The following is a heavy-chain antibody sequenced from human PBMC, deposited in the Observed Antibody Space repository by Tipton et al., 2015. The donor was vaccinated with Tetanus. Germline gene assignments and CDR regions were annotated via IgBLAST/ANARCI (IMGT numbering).Heavy chain of an antibody. D-gene: IGHD3-10*01. V-gene: IGHV4-4*08. J-gene: IGHJ4*02. CDR2: IFASGST. Sequence: TLSLTCTVSGDSMTRYYWSWIRQPPGKGLEWISYIFASGSTNYNPALKSRVTISMDTSKNQISLKLRSVTAADTAVYFCARDPYYNGGGYFDYWGQGTLVTVSS. CDR3: ARDPYYNGGGYFDY. CDR1: GDSMTRYY.